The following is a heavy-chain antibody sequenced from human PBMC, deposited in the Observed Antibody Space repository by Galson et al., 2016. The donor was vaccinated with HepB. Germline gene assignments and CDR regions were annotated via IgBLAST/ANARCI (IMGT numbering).Heavy chain of an antibody. CDR1: GFTFSASP. CDR3: ARDVQYAFDL. CDR2: IRPRPNSNAT. J-gene: IGHJ3*01. Sequence: CAASGFTFSASPIHWVRQASGKGLEWVGRIRPRPNSNATVYAASVKGRFTISRDDSKNTAYLQMNSLKTDDTAVYYCARDVQYAFDLWGQGTVVSVSS. V-gene: IGHV3-73*01.